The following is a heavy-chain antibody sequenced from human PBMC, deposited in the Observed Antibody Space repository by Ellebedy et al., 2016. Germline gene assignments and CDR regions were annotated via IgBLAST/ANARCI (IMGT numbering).Heavy chain of an antibody. D-gene: IGHD5-12*01. CDR3: ARVQTTIFQNWFDP. CDR2: IIPILGIA. J-gene: IGHJ5*02. CDR1: GGTFSSYA. Sequence: ASVKVSCKASGGTFSSYAISWVRQAPGQGLEWMGRIIPILGIANYAQKFQGRVTITADKSTSTAYMELSSLRSEDTAVYYCARVQTTIFQNWFDPWGQGTLVTVSS. V-gene: IGHV1-69*04.